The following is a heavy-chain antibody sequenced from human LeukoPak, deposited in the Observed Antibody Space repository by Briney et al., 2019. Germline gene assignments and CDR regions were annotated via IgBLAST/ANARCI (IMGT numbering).Heavy chain of an antibody. CDR2: ISGDGGST. V-gene: IGHV3-43*02. J-gene: IGHJ6*02. Sequence: PGGSLRFSCAASGFTFDDYAMHWVRHAPGKGLEWVSLISGDGGSTYYADSVKGRFTISRDNSKNSLYLQMNSLRTEDTALYYCAKDYSSGWYGRDYYYGMDVWGQGTTVTVSS. CDR3: AKDYSSGWYGRDYYYGMDV. D-gene: IGHD6-19*01. CDR1: GFTFDDYA.